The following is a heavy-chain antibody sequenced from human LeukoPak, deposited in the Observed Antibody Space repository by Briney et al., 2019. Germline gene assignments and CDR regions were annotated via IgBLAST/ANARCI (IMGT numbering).Heavy chain of an antibody. V-gene: IGHV3-23*01. J-gene: IGHJ4*02. D-gene: IGHD3-16*02. CDR2: ISNSDGSS. CDR1: GFAFNSFA. CDR3: AKSLGVGGYTRYKGFDQ. Sequence: GGSLRLSCAASGFAFNSFAMNWVRQAPGKGLEWVSSISNSDGSSHYADFVKGRFTISGDNSKNTLHLQMNSLRAEDTAVYYCAKSLGVGGYTRYKGFDQWGQGALVTVSS.